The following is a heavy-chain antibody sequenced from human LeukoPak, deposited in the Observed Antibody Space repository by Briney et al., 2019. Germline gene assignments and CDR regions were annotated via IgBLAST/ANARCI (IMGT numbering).Heavy chain of an antibody. CDR3: AKEAGYSGYDYPDY. J-gene: IGHJ4*02. CDR1: GFTFSSYA. Sequence: PGGSLRLSCAASGFTFSSYAMGWVRQAPGKGLEWVSAISGSGYSTYYADSVKGRFTISRDNSKNTLYLQMNSLRAEATAVYYCAKEAGYSGYDYPDYWGQGTLVTVSS. D-gene: IGHD5-12*01. V-gene: IGHV3-23*01. CDR2: ISGSGYST.